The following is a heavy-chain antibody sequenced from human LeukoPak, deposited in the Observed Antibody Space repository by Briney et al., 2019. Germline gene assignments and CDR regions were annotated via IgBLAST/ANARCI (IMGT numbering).Heavy chain of an antibody. J-gene: IGHJ4*02. D-gene: IGHD3-16*01. CDR2: MSSSSSYI. Sequence: GGSLRLSCAASGFTFSNYSMNWVRQAQGKGLEWVSSMSSSSSYIYYADSVKGRFAISTDNAKNSLYLQMNSLIAEDNAVYYCARALGGTEGGFDYWGQGTLVTVSS. CDR3: ARALGGTEGGFDY. V-gene: IGHV3-21*01. CDR1: GFTFSNYS.